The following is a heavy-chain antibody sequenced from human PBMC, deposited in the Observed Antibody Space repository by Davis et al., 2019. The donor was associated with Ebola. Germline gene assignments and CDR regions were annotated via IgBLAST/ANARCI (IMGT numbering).Heavy chain of an antibody. J-gene: IGHJ6*03. V-gene: IGHV5-51*01. CDR1: GYTFTSHW. CDR2: IYPGDFDT. CDR3: ARLEILTGDYHMDV. Sequence: PGGSLRLSCEASGYTFTSHWIAWVRQMPGKGLEWMGIIYPGDFDTRYNPSFQGQVTISADKSITTAYLQWSSLKASDSAMYFCARLEILTGDYHMDVWGKGTTVIVSS. D-gene: IGHD3-9*01.